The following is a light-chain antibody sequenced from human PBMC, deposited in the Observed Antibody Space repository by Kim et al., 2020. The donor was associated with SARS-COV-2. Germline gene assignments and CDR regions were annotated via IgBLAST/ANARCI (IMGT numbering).Light chain of an antibody. V-gene: IGLV1-40*01. Sequence: QRVAISCTGSSSNIGTTYVLHWYQQLPGTAPRLLIYGNNNRPSGVPDRFSGSKSGTSASLAITGLQTEDEADYYCQSYDSGLGAVVFGGGTQLTVL. J-gene: IGLJ2*01. CDR3: QSYDSGLGAVV. CDR1: SSNIGTTYV. CDR2: GNN.